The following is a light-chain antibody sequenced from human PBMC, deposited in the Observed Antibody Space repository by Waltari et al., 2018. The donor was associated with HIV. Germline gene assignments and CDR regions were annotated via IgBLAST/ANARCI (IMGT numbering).Light chain of an antibody. CDR3: ATWDDSLNGVL. CDR2: RDT. J-gene: IGLJ2*01. Sequence: SVVTQPRSASGTPGQQVTISCSSSSSNIGSIPLFWYQQLPGAPPKHLIYRDTQRPSGGPDRFSGSKSGTSASPAISGLRSEDEAVYSCATWDDSLNGVLFGGGTNLNVL. V-gene: IGLV1-47*01. CDR1: SSNIGSIP.